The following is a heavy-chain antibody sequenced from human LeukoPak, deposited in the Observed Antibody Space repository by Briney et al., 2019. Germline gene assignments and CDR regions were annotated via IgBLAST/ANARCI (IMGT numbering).Heavy chain of an antibody. CDR1: GFTFSSYW. CDR2: INSDGSST. J-gene: IGHJ4*02. D-gene: IGHD6-13*01. CDR3: AKDKSSSWYGGTDY. Sequence: GGSLRLSCAASGFTFSSYWMHWVRQAPGKGLVWVSRINSDGSSTSYADSVKGRFTISRDNAKNTLYLQMNSLRAEDTALYYCAKDKSSSWYGGTDYWGQGTLVTVSS. V-gene: IGHV3-74*01.